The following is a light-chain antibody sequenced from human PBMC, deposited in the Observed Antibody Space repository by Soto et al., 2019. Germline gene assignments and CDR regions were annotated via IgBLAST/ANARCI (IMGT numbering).Light chain of an antibody. CDR2: GSS. J-gene: IGKJ4*01. Sequence: EIVLTQSPGTLSLSPGERATLSCRASQIPSNSFLAWYQHKTGQAPRLLIYGSSTRATGIPDRFSGSASGTDFTLTISRLEPEDFAVYYYHQYGRSAPLPFGGGTKVENK. CDR1: QIPSNSF. V-gene: IGKV3-20*01. CDR3: HQYGRSAPLP.